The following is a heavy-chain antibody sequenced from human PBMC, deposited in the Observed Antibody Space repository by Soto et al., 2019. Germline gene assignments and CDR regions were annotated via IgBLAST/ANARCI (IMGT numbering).Heavy chain of an antibody. V-gene: IGHV3-23*01. D-gene: IGHD2-15*01. CDR3: AKETYCSGGSCYLDAFDI. J-gene: IGHJ3*02. CDR2: ISGSGGST. CDR1: GFTFSSYA. Sequence: EVQLLESGGGLVQPGGSLRLSCAASGFTFSSYAMSWVRQAPGKGLEWVSAISGSGGSTYYADSVKGRFTISRDNSKNTLYLQMNSLRAEDPAVYYCAKETYCSGGSCYLDAFDIWGQGTMVTVSS.